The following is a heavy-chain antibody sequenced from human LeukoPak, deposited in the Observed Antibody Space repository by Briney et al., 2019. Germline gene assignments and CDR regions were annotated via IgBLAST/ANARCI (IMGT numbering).Heavy chain of an antibody. CDR1: GGSFSGYY. J-gene: IGHJ6*03. CDR3: ARQRRGYDILTGYYYYYYYMDV. D-gene: IGHD3-9*01. Sequence: SETLSLTCAVYGGSFSGYYWSWIRQPPGKGLEWIGEINHSGSTNYNPSLKSRVTISVDTSKNQFSLKLSSVTAADTAVYYCARQRRGYDILTGYYYYYYYMDVWGKGTTVTISS. V-gene: IGHV4-34*01. CDR2: INHSGST.